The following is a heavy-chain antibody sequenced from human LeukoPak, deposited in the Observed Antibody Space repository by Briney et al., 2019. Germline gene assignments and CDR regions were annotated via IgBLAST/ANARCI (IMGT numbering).Heavy chain of an antibody. D-gene: IGHD3-10*01. Sequence: GGSLRLSCAASGFTFSSYAMSWVRQAPGKGLEWVSSISGAGGTTGYADSVKGRFTISRDNAKNTLYLQMNSLGAEDTALYYCAKGRLLWFGELPDFWGQGTLVTVSS. J-gene: IGHJ4*02. CDR2: ISGAGGTT. CDR3: AKGRLLWFGELPDF. V-gene: IGHV3-23*01. CDR1: GFTFSSYA.